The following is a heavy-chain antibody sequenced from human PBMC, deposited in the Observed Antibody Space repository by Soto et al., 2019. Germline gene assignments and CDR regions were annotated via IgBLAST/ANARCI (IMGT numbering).Heavy chain of an antibody. CDR1: GFTFSSYS. Sequence: EVQLVESGGGLVKPGGSLRLSCAASGFTFSSYSMNWVRQAPGKGLEWVSSISSSSSYIYYADSVKGRFTISRDNAKNSLYLQMNSLRAEDTAVYYCARDRDNSGWFDYWGQGTLVTVSS. D-gene: IGHD6-19*01. CDR3: ARDRDNSGWFDY. CDR2: ISSSSSYI. J-gene: IGHJ4*02. V-gene: IGHV3-21*01.